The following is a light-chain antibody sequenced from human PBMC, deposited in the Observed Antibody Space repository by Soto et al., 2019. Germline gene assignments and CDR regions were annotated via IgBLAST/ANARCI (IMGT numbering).Light chain of an antibody. J-gene: IGLJ1*01. Sequence: QSALAQPPSLSGSPGQSVTISCTGTSSDVGGYNYVSWYQQHPGKAPQLMIFGVSKRPSGVPDRFSGSKSGNTASLTVSGLQADDEADYYCSSYAGSTHVFGTGTKVTVL. CDR2: GVS. CDR3: SSYAGSTHV. CDR1: SSDVGGYNY. V-gene: IGLV2-8*01.